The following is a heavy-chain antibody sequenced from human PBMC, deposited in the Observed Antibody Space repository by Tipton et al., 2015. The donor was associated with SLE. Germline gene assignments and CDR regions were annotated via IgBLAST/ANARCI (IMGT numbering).Heavy chain of an antibody. CDR3: ARRGGDAFDI. CDR1: GGSFSGYY. Sequence: LRLSCAVYGGSFSGYYWSWIRQPPGKGLEWIGYNYYSGSTNYNPSLKSRVTISVDTSKNQFSLKLSSVTAADTAAYYCARRGGDAFDIWGQGTMVTVSS. D-gene: IGHD6-25*01. V-gene: IGHV4-59*01. J-gene: IGHJ3*02. CDR2: NYYSGST.